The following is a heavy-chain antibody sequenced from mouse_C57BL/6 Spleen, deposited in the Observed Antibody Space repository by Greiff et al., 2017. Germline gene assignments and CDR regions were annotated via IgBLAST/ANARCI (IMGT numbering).Heavy chain of an antibody. CDR2: IHPNSGST. CDR1: GYTFTSYW. J-gene: IGHJ4*01. D-gene: IGHD3-2*02. CDR3: ARQLRLRYAMDY. V-gene: IGHV1-64*01. Sequence: QVQLKQPGAELVKPGASVKLSCKASGYTFTSYWMHWVKQRPGQGLEWIGMIHPNSGSTNYNEKFKSKATLTVDKSSSTAYMQLSSLTSEDSAVYYCARQLRLRYAMDYWGQGTSVTVSS.